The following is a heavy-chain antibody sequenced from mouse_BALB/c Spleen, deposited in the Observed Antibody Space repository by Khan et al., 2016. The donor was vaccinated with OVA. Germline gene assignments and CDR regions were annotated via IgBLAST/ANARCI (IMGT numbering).Heavy chain of an antibody. D-gene: IGHD2-4*01. J-gene: IGHJ3*01. CDR2: INPTTGYT. CDR1: GYTFTSYW. Sequence: QVQLQQSGAELAKPGASVKMSCKASGYTFTSYWMHWVKQRPGQGLEWIGFINPTTGYTEYNQKFKDKATLTADKSSSTAYMQLSSLTSEDSAVYYCARSPKMITQFSYWGQGTLVTVSA. V-gene: IGHV1-7*01. CDR3: ARSPKMITQFSY.